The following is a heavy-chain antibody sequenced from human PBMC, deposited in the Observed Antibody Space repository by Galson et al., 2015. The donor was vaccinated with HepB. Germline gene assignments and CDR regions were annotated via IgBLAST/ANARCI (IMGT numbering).Heavy chain of an antibody. Sequence: SLRLSCAASGFTFSSYDMSWVRQAPGKGLEWVSGVSGSGGTTYYADSVKGRFTVSRDNSKYTLFLQMNSLSPEDTAIYFCARLGVRVMTRRWFFDLWGQGTQVTVSS. D-gene: IGHD4-23*01. CDR1: GFTFSSYD. CDR2: VSGSGGTT. V-gene: IGHV3-23*01. CDR3: ARLGVRVMTRRWFFDL. J-gene: IGHJ4*02.